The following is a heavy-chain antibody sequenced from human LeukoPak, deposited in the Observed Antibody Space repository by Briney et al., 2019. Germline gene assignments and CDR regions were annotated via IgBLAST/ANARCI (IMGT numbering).Heavy chain of an antibody. D-gene: IGHD1-26*01. Sequence: ASVKVSCKASGYTFTSYYMHWVRQASGQGLEWMGWINPNSGGTNYAQKFQGRVTMTRDTSISTAYMELSRLRSDDTAVYYCARAPPIVGATIADYYFDYWGQGTLVTVSS. V-gene: IGHV1-2*02. CDR1: GYTFTSYY. J-gene: IGHJ4*02. CDR2: INPNSGGT. CDR3: ARAPPIVGATIADYYFDY.